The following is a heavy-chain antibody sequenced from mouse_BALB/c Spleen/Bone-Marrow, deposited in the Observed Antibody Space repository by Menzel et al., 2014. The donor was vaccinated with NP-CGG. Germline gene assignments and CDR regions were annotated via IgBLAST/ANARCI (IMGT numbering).Heavy chain of an antibody. CDR1: GYTFTDYA. V-gene: IGHV1-67*01. J-gene: IGHJ2*01. CDR2: ISTYSGNT. CDR3: ARGCCVISYVFDH. Sequence: VQLQQSGPELVRPGVSVKISCKGSGYTFTDYAMHWVKQSHAKSLEWIGVISTYSGNTNYNQKLKGKATMTVDKSSSTAYMELAILTSQDSAIYYGARGCCVISYVFDHWCQGTTLTVSS. D-gene: IGHD1-1*01.